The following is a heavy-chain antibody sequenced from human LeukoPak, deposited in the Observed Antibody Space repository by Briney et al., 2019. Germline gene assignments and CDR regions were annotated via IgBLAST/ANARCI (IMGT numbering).Heavy chain of an antibody. CDR1: GYPISSGYY. V-gene: IGHV4-38-2*01. Sequence: PSETLTLTCGVSGYPISSGYYWGWFRQTPGKGLELNGCMYYNGSTYYMPSLKSRVTISVDASKNQSSLKLSSVTAAGTAVYYCARQGGSSSPYYYYYMDVWGKGTTVTVSS. J-gene: IGHJ6*03. CDR3: ARQGGSSSPYYYYYMDV. CDR2: MYYNGST. D-gene: IGHD6-13*01.